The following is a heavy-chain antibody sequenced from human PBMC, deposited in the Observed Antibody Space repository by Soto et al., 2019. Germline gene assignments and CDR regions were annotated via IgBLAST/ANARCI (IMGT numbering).Heavy chain of an antibody. CDR1: GFTFSTYS. J-gene: IGHJ1*01. V-gene: IGHV3-23*01. CDR3: ARDVESSGRLEYFQH. CDR2: IYGSGGGT. D-gene: IGHD3-22*01. Sequence: HPGGSLRLSCAASGFTFSTYSMNWVRQAPGKGLEWVSGIYGSGGGTFYADSVKGRFTISRDNSKNTLYLQMNSLRAEDTAVYYCARDVESSGRLEYFQHWGQGTLVTVSS.